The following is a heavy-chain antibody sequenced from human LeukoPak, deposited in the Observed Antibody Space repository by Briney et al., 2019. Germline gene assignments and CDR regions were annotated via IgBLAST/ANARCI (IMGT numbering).Heavy chain of an antibody. Sequence: ASVTVSFKASGYTFTDYYMHWVRQAPGQGREWMGWISSNSGDTSYAQKFQGRVTMTRDTSISTAYMELSKLRSDDTAVYYCARDGNFDIWGQGTMVTVSS. CDR3: ARDGNFDI. J-gene: IGHJ3*02. CDR2: ISSNSGDT. V-gene: IGHV1-2*02. D-gene: IGHD4-23*01. CDR1: GYTFTDYY.